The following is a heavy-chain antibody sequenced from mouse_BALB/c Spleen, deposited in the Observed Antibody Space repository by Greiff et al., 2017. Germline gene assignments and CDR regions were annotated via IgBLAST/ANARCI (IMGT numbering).Heavy chain of an antibody. CDR1: GYSFTGYF. V-gene: IGHV1-20*02. CDR3: ARGGRYYAMDY. J-gene: IGHJ4*01. D-gene: IGHD3-3*01. Sequence: EVQLVESGPELVKPGASVKISCKASGYSFTGYFMNWVMQSHGKSLEWIGRINPYNGDTFYNQKFKGKATLTVDKSSSTAHMELRSLASEDSAVYYCARGGRYYAMDYWGQGTSVTVSS. CDR2: INPYNGDT.